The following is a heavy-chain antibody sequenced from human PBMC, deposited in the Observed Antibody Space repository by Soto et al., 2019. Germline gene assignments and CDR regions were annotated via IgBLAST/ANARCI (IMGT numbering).Heavy chain of an antibody. J-gene: IGHJ4*02. V-gene: IGHV3-30*18. CDR1: GFTFSSYG. CDR2: ISYDGSNK. CDR3: AKDNVPVVGTAPLDY. Sequence: QVQLVESGGGVVQPGRSLRLSCAASGFTFSSYGMHWVRQAPGKGLEWVAVISYDGSNKYYADSVKGRFTISRDNSKNPVYLQVNSLRAEDTAVYYCAKDNVPVVGTAPLDYWGQGTLVTVAS. D-gene: IGHD2-21*02.